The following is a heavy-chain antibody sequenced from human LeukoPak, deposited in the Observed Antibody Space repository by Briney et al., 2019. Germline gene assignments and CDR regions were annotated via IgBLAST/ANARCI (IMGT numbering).Heavy chain of an antibody. CDR3: ARVDAFDL. CDR2: ISTRSNII. J-gene: IGHJ3*01. CDR1: GFTFSSRS. V-gene: IGHV3-48*02. Sequence: GGSLRLSCAASGFTFSSRSMNWVRQAPGKGLEWVSYISTRSNIIKYADSVKGRFTVSRDNAKNSLYLQMNSLRDEDTAVYYCARVDAFDLWGQGTMVTVSS.